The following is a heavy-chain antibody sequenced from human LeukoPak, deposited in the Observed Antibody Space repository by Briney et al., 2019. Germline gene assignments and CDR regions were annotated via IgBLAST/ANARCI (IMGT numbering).Heavy chain of an antibody. J-gene: IGHJ1*01. Sequence: GASLRLSCAASGFTFSSYAMSWVRQAPGKGLEWLSVISGSGGSTYYQDPVKRRFTLSRDNSKNTLYLQINSLRAEDTAVYYCAKEIYGDSTGGRFQQWGQGTLVTVSS. CDR2: ISGSGGST. V-gene: IGHV3-23*01. CDR3: AKEIYGDSTGGRFQQ. CDR1: GFTFSSYA. D-gene: IGHD4-17*01.